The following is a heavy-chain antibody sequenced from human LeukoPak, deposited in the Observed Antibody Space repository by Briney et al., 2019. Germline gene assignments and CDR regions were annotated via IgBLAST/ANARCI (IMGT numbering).Heavy chain of an antibody. CDR1: GGSISSSSYY. J-gene: IGHJ4*02. V-gene: IGHV4-39*01. CDR3: ARQRVYYDSSGYYYRGEFDY. D-gene: IGHD3-22*01. Sequence: SETLSLTCTVSGGSISSSSYYWGWIRQPPGKGLEWIGSIYYSGSTYYNPSLKSRVTISVDTSKNQFSLKLSSVTAADTAVYYCARQRVYYDSSGYYYRGEFDYWGQGTLVTVSS. CDR2: IYYSGST.